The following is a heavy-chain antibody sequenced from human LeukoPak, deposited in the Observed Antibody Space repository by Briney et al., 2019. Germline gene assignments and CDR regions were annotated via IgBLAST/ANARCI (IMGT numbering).Heavy chain of an antibody. J-gene: IGHJ4*02. D-gene: IGHD3-10*01. CDR3: ATRITMVRGAPWGY. CDR1: GFTVSSNY. CDR2: IYSGGST. V-gene: IGHV3-53*01. Sequence: GGSLRLSCAASGFTVSSNYMSWVRQAPGKGLEWVSVIYSGGSTYYADSVKGRFTISRDNSKNTLYLQMNSLRAEDTAVYYCATRITMVRGAPWGYWGQGTLVTVSS.